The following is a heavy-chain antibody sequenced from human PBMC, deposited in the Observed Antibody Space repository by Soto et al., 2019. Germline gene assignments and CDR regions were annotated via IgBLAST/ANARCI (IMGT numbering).Heavy chain of an antibody. V-gene: IGHV3-30-3*01. CDR1: GFTFSSYA. Sequence: QVQLVESGGGVVQPGRSLRLSCAASGFTFSSYAMHWVRQAPGKGLEWVAVISYDGSNKYYADSVKGRFTISRDNSKNTLYLQMNSLRAEDTAVYYCARDTAVAGRYYYGMDLWGQGTTVTVSS. J-gene: IGHJ6*02. CDR2: ISYDGSNK. CDR3: ARDTAVAGRYYYGMDL. D-gene: IGHD6-19*01.